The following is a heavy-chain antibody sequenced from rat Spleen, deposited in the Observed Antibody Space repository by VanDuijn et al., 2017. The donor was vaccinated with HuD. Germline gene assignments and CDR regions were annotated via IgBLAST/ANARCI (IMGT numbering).Heavy chain of an antibody. J-gene: IGHJ2*01. CDR1: GFIFSNYY. CDR2: ISSDGRRN. CDR3: TTGGPYYFDY. Sequence: EVQLVESGGGLVQPGRSMSLSCATSGFIFSNYYMVWVRQAPAKGLEWVATISSDGRRNYYRDSVKGRFTISRDNAKNSLYLHMDGLRSEDTATYFCTTGGPYYFDYWGQGVMVTVSS. V-gene: IGHV5-29*01.